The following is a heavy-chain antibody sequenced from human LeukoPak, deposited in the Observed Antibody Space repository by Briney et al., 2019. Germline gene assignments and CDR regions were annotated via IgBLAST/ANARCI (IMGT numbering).Heavy chain of an antibody. CDR1: GGSISSYY. D-gene: IGHD4-17*01. V-gene: IGHV4-59*08. CDR3: ARVHTGVIDYGDFNWFDP. J-gene: IGHJ5*02. Sequence: SETLSLTCTVSGGSISSYYWSWIRQPPGKGLEWIGYIYYSGSTYYNPSLKSRVTISVDTSKNQFSLRLSSVTAADTAVYYCARVHTGVIDYGDFNWFDPWGQGTLVTVSS. CDR2: IYYSGST.